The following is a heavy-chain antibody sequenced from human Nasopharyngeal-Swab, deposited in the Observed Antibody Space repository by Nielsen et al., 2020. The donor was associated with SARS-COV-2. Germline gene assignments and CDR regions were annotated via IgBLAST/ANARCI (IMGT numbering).Heavy chain of an antibody. CDR1: GESFSGHQ. Sequence: SETLSLTCAVYGESFSGHQWSWVRQPPGKGLEWIAEINHSGSTNYNPSLKSRVTISVDTSKNQFSLKLSSVTAADTAVYYCARGLSGIVPAPILGLGPYYSYYYMDVWGKGTTVTVSS. CDR2: INHSGST. D-gene: IGHD2-2*01. CDR3: ARGLSGIVPAPILGLGPYYSYYYMDV. J-gene: IGHJ6*03. V-gene: IGHV4-34*01.